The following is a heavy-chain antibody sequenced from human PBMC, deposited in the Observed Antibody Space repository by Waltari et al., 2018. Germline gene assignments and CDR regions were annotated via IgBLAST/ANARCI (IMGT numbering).Heavy chain of an antibody. D-gene: IGHD1-20*01. CDR1: GFTFSSYW. J-gene: IGHJ4*02. CDR3: ARDDGIRTVDY. Sequence: EVQLVESGGGLVQRGGSLRLSCAASGFTFSSYWMSWVRQAPGKGPEWVANIKPDGSEEYSVDSVQGRFTISRDNAKNPLYLQMNCLRAEDTAVYYCARDDGIRTVDYWGQVTLVTVSS. CDR2: IKPDGSEE. V-gene: IGHV3-7*01.